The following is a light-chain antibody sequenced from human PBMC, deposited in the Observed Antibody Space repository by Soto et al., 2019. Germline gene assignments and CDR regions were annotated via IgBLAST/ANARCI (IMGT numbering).Light chain of an antibody. CDR2: AAS. V-gene: IGKV1-39*01. Sequence: DIQMTQSPSSLSASVGDRVTINCRASQPISTYLNWYHKKPEKAPKLLIYAASSLQSGVPSRFSGSGSGTDFTLTISSLQPEDFATYDCQQNYSTPRTFGQGTKVDIK. CDR3: QQNYSTPRT. CDR1: QPISTY. J-gene: IGKJ1*01.